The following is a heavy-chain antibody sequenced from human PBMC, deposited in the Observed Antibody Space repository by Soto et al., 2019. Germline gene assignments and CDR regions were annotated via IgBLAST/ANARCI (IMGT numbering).Heavy chain of an antibody. CDR2: ISAYNGNT. CDR3: ATGYNDFWSGFLAWFDP. J-gene: IGHJ5*02. CDR1: GYTFTSYG. Sequence: ASVKVSCKASGYTFTSYGISWVRQAPGQGLEWMGWISAYNGNTNYAQKLQGRVTMTTDTSTSTAYMELGSLRSDDTAVYYCATGYNDFWSGFLAWFDPWGKGTRVTVSP. D-gene: IGHD3-3*01. V-gene: IGHV1-18*01.